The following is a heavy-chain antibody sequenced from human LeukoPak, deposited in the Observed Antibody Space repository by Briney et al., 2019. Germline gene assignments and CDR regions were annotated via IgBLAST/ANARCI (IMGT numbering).Heavy chain of an antibody. Sequence: SETLSLTCAVYGGSFRGYYWSWIRPPPGKGLEWIGEINHSGSTNYNPSLKSRVTISVDTYKNQFSLKLSSVTAAHTSVYYCAKCRDLGYISGGSCPHYYFDYWGQGTLVTVSS. CDR1: GGSFRGYY. J-gene: IGHJ4*02. D-gene: IGHD2-15*01. CDR3: AKCRDLGYISGGSCPHYYFDY. V-gene: IGHV4-34*01. CDR2: INHSGST.